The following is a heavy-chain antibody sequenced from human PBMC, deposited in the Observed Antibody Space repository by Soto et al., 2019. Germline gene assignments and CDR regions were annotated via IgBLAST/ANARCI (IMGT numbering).Heavy chain of an antibody. Sequence: GGSLRLSCAASGFTFSSYAMSWVRQAPGKGLEWVSAIGGSGDSTYYADSVKSRLTISRDNSKNTLYLQVNSLRAEDTAVYYCAKVLDASMVVNGYLYWGQGTLVTVSS. V-gene: IGHV3-23*01. CDR2: IGGSGDST. CDR1: GFTFSSYA. D-gene: IGHD5-18*01. J-gene: IGHJ4*02. CDR3: AKVLDASMVVNGYLY.